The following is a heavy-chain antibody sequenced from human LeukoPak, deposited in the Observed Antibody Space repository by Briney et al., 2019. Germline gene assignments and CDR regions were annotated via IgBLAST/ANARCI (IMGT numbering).Heavy chain of an antibody. CDR2: INPNSGGT. Sequence: ASVKVSCKASGYAFTGYYMHWVRQAPGQGLEWMGWINPNSGGTSYAQKFQGRVTMTRDTSISTAYMELSRLRSDDTAVYYCARAMDDDYGDYGRVFDYWGQGTLVTVSS. D-gene: IGHD4-17*01. V-gene: IGHV1-2*02. CDR1: GYAFTGYY. J-gene: IGHJ4*02. CDR3: ARAMDDDYGDYGRVFDY.